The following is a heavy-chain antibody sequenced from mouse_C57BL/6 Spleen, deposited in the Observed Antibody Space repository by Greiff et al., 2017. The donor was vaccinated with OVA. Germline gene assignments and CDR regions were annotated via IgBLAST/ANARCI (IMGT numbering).Heavy chain of an antibody. CDR1: GFTFSDYG. V-gene: IGHV5-17*01. J-gene: IGHJ2*01. CDR2: ISSGSSTI. Sequence: EVKLVDSGGGLVKPGGSLKLSCAASGFTFSDYGMHWVRQAPEKGLEWVAYISSGSSTIYYADTVKGRFTISRDNAKNTLFLQMTSLRSEDTAMYYCARESLPHYFDYWGQGTTLTVSS. D-gene: IGHD6-5*01. CDR3: ARESLPHYFDY.